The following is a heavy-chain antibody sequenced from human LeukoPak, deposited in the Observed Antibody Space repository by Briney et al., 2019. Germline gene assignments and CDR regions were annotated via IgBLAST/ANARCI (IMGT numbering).Heavy chain of an antibody. V-gene: IGHV3-48*04. Sequence: GGSLRLSCAASGFTFSSYSMNWVRQAPGKGLEWVSYISSSSSTIYYADSVKGRFTISRDNAKNSLYLQMSSLRAEDTALYLCAGGDRNGWYFYYWGQGTLVTVSS. CDR1: GFTFSSYS. CDR2: ISSSSSTI. CDR3: AGGDRNGWYFYY. D-gene: IGHD6-19*01. J-gene: IGHJ4*02.